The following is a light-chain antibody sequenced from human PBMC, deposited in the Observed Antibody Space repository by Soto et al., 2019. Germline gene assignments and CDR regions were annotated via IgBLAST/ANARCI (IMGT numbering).Light chain of an antibody. Sequence: QAVVTQEPSLTVSPVGTVTLTCASSTGAVTSGYYPNWFQQKPGQAPRALIYSISNKHSWTPARFSGSLLGGKAALTRSGVQPEDEAEYYCLLYYGGAQVFGGGTKVTVL. CDR2: SIS. J-gene: IGLJ2*01. CDR3: LLYYGGAQV. CDR1: TGAVTSGYY. V-gene: IGLV7-43*01.